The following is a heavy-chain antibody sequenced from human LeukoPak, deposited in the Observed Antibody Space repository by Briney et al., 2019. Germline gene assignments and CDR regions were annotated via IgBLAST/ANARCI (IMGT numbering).Heavy chain of an antibody. Sequence: SETLSLTCTVSGGSISSYYWSWIRQPAGKGLXXXXXIYTSGSTNYNPSLKSRVTMSVDTSKNQFSLKLSSVTAADTAVYYCARDLEGGRYYYYGMDVWGQGTTVTVSS. CDR2: IYTSGST. CDR1: GGSISSYY. J-gene: IGHJ6*02. V-gene: IGHV4-4*07. CDR3: ARDLEGGRYYYYGMDV. D-gene: IGHD1-1*01.